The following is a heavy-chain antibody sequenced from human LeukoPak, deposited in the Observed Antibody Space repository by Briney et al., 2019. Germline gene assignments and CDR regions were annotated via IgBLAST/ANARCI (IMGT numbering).Heavy chain of an antibody. CDR3: ASRSYSGSFELSYYFDY. Sequence: PSQTLSLTCVVSGGSISSGGYSWNWIRQPPGKGLEWIGYISHSGSTYYSRSLKSRVNMSLDRSKNQFSLNLNFVTAADTAVYYCASRSYSGSFELSYYFDYWGQGTLVTVSS. D-gene: IGHD1-26*01. CDR1: GGSISSGGYS. V-gene: IGHV4-30-2*01. CDR2: ISHSGST. J-gene: IGHJ4*02.